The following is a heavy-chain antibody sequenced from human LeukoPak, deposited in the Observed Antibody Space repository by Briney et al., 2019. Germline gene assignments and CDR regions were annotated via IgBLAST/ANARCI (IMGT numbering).Heavy chain of an antibody. Sequence: PGGSLRLSCAASGFTFTSYYMHWVRQAPGKGLEWVANIKEDGSEKYYADFVKGRFTVSRDNAKNSLDLQMNSLRAEDTAVYYCARRGSTDYWGQGTLVTVSS. CDR1: GFTFTSYY. V-gene: IGHV3-7*03. CDR3: ARRGSTDY. J-gene: IGHJ4*02. CDR2: IKEDGSEK. D-gene: IGHD2/OR15-2a*01.